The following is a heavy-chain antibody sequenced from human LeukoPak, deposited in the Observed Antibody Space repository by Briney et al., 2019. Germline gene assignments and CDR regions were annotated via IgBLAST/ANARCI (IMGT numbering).Heavy chain of an antibody. J-gene: IGHJ4*02. CDR1: GYTFTSYY. CDR3: ARDRRIQLWSTNFDY. Sequence: ASVKVSCKASGYTFTSYYMHWVRQAPGQGLEWMGIINPSGGSTSYAQKFQGRVTMTRDTSTSTVYMELSSLRSEDTAVYYCARDRRIQLWSTNFDYWGQGTLVTVSS. V-gene: IGHV1-46*01. D-gene: IGHD5-18*01. CDR2: INPSGGST.